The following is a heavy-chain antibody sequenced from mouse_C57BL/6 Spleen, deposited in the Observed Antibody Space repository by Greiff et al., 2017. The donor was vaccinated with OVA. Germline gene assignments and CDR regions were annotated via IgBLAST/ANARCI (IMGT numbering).Heavy chain of an antibody. CDR2: IYPSDSET. V-gene: IGHV1-61*01. CDR3: ARLNSNYVAY. J-gene: IGHJ3*01. Sequence: QVQLQQPGAELVRPGSSVKLSCKASGYTFTSYWMDWVKQRPGQGLEWIGNIYPSDSETHYNQKFKDKATLTEDKSSSTAYMQLSSLTSEDSAVYYCARLNSNYVAYWGQGTLVTVSA. CDR1: GYTFTSYW. D-gene: IGHD2-5*01.